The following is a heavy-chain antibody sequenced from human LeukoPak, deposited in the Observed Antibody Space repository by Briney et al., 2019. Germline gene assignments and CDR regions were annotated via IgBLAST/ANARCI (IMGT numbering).Heavy chain of an antibody. Sequence: GGSLRLSCAASGFTFSSYSMNWVRQAPGKGLEWVSSISSSSSYIYYADSVKGRFTISRDNAKNSLYLQMNILRAEDTAVYDCARDEVLGCGELPPYYYGMDVWGKGTTVTVSS. CDR1: GFTFSSYS. D-gene: IGHD3-10*01. V-gene: IGHV3-21*01. CDR2: ISSSSSYI. J-gene: IGHJ6*04. CDR3: ARDEVLGCGELPPYYYGMDV.